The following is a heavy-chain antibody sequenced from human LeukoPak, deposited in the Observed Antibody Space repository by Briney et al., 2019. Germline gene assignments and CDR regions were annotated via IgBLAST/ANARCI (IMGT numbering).Heavy chain of an antibody. CDR3: ARGYCTGGRCFEDFDY. CDR1: GYTFTGYY. J-gene: IGHJ4*02. V-gene: IGHV1-2*02. Sequence: ASVKVSCKASGYTFTGYYMHWVRQAPGQGLEWMGWINPDSGGTNYAQKFQGRVTMTRDTSINTAYMELSSLRSDDTAIYYCARGYCTGGRCFEDFDYWGQGTLVTVSS. D-gene: IGHD2-15*01. CDR2: INPDSGGT.